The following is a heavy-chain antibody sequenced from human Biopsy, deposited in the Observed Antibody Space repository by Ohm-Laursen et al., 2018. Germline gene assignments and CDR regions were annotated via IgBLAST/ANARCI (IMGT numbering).Heavy chain of an antibody. CDR3: ARGNEVMVTGPYFFDY. V-gene: IGHV4-59*01. D-gene: IGHD2-21*02. CDR1: GVSISSYF. J-gene: IGHJ4*02. Sequence: GTLSLTCTVSGVSISSYFWNWIRQPPGKGLEWIGDIYYSGSTKYNPSLKSRVTISVDMSKSQLSLKLTSVTTADTAVYCCARGNEVMVTGPYFFDYWGQGTLVIVSS. CDR2: IYYSGST.